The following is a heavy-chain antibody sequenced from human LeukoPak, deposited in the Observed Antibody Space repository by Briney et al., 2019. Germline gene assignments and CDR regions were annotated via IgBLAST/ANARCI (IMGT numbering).Heavy chain of an antibody. Sequence: GGSLRLSCAASGFTFSSYSMNWVRQAPGKGLEWVSSISSSSSYIYYADSVKGRFTISRDNAKNSLYLQMNSLRAEDTAVYYCARDGKGGYCSGGSCYYYWGQGTLVTVSP. CDR2: ISSSSSYI. V-gene: IGHV3-21*01. CDR3: ARDGKGGYCSGGSCYYY. CDR1: GFTFSSYS. D-gene: IGHD2-15*01. J-gene: IGHJ4*02.